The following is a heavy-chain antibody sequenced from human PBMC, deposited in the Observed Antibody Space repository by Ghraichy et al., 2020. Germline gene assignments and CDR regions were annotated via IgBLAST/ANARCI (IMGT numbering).Heavy chain of an antibody. J-gene: IGHJ3*02. CDR1: GYTFTTYA. CDR2: INAGNGNT. D-gene: IGHD2-2*01. V-gene: IGHV1-3*01. CDR3: ATRGTYCSTTTCSSATDI. Sequence: ASVKVSCKASGYTFTTYAMHWVRQAPGQRLEWMGWINAGNGNTKYSQKFQGRVTITRDTSASTAYMELSTLRSEDMAVYYCATRGTYCSTTTCSSATDIWGQGTMVTVSS.